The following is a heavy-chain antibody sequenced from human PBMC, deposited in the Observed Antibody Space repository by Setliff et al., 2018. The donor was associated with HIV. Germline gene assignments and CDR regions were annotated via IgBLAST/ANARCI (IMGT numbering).Heavy chain of an antibody. Sequence: ASVKVSCKASGYTFTSYGINWVRQAPGQGLEWMGWISAYNGDTHYAQKLQGRVTMTTDTSTSTAYMELRSLRSEDTAVYYCATPLDATMGRDYWGQGTQVTVSS. J-gene: IGHJ4*02. CDR3: ATPLDATMGRDY. CDR1: GYTFTSYG. CDR2: ISAYNGDT. D-gene: IGHD5-18*01. V-gene: IGHV1-18*01.